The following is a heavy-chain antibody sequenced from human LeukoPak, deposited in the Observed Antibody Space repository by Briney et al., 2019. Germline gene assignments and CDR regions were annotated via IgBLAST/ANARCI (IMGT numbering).Heavy chain of an antibody. Sequence: GGSLRLSCAASGFTFSSYSMNWVRQAPGKGLEWVSSISSSSTSMYYADSVKGRFTISRDNSKNTLYLQTNSLRAEDTAVYYCAKGRLSGVVVAGYGMDVWGQGTTITVSS. J-gene: IGHJ6*02. V-gene: IGHV3-21*04. CDR3: AKGRLSGVVVAGYGMDV. CDR2: ISSSSTSM. D-gene: IGHD6-19*01. CDR1: GFTFSSYS.